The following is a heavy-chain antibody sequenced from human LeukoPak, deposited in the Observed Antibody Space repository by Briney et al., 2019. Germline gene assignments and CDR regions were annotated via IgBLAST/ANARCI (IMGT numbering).Heavy chain of an antibody. CDR1: GYTLTELS. V-gene: IGHV1-24*01. D-gene: IGHD6-13*01. Sequence: ASVEVSCKVSGYTLTELSMHWVRQAPGKGLEWMGGFDPEDGETIYAQKFQGRVTMTEDTSTDTAYMELSSLRSEDTAVYYCATDLLRIKDIAAAGTFDYWGQGTLVTVSS. J-gene: IGHJ4*02. CDR2: FDPEDGET. CDR3: ATDLLRIKDIAAAGTFDY.